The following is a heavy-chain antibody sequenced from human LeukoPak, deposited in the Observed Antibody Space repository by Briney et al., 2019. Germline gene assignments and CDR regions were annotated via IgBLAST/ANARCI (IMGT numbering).Heavy chain of an antibody. CDR1: GYSISSGYY. J-gene: IGHJ3*02. V-gene: IGHV4-38-2*01. D-gene: IGHD3-10*01. CDR3: ARGLWFGESVGAFDI. Sequence: SETLSLTCAVSGYSISSGYYWGWIRQPPGKGLEWIESIYHSGSTYYNPSLKSRVTISVDTSKNQFSLKLSSVTAADTAVYYCARGLWFGESVGAFDIWGQGTMVTVSS. CDR2: IYHSGST.